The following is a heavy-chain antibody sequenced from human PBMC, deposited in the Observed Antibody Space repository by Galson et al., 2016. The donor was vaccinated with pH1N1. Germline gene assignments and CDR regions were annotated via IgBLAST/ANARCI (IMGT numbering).Heavy chain of an antibody. CDR1: GYSFIDYY. D-gene: IGHD1-26*01. CDR2: INPNTGTT. V-gene: IGHV1-2*02. CDR3: ARPPYYSGSFYEY. J-gene: IGHJ4*02. Sequence: SVKVSCKASGYSFIDYYIHWVRQAPGQGLEWMGWINPNTGTTNYAQGFQGRVTMTRDTSISTAYMELSGLRSDDTAVYYCARPPYYSGSFYEYWGQGTLVTV.